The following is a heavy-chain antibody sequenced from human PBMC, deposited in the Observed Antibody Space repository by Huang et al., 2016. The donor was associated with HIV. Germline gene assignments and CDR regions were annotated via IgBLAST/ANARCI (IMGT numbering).Heavy chain of an antibody. J-gene: IGHJ4*02. Sequence: EVLLVQSGAELKEPGESLKISCKASGYGFSIYWIGWVRQKPGKGREWMGSIYPRDSETKYSPSFDGQVTISADKSTRTAYLQWESLKAPDTAIYFCARQVDGFRSHFDFWGQGTLVSVSS. V-gene: IGHV5-51*01. CDR1: GYGFSIYW. CDR2: IYPRDSET. CDR3: ARQVDGFRSHFDF. D-gene: IGHD5-18*01.